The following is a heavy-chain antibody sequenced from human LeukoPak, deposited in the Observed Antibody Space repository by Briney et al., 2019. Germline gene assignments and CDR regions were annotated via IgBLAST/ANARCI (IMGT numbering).Heavy chain of an antibody. CDR3: ARVAYCGGDCYRGAYYYYGMDV. CDR2: IYPGDSDT. D-gene: IGHD2-21*02. V-gene: IGHV5-51*01. J-gene: IGHJ6*02. Sequence: GESLKISCKGSGYSFTSYWIGWVRQMPGKGLEWMGIIYPGDSDTRYSPSFQGQVTISADKSISTAYLQWSSLKASDTAMYYCARVAYCGGDCYRGAYYYYGMDVWGQGTTVTVSS. CDR1: GYSFTSYW.